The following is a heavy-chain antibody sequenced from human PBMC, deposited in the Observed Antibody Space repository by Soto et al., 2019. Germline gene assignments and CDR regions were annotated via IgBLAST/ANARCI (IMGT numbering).Heavy chain of an antibody. D-gene: IGHD3-10*01. J-gene: IGHJ6*02. CDR2: VSWNSDTL. CDR1: GFIFHNYA. V-gene: IGHV3-9*01. CDR3: GEVGGLGSYYGWGIDV. Sequence: EVQLVESGGGLVQPGRSLRLSCAASGFIFHNYAMHWVRQAPGKGLEWDSGVSWNSDTLGYGESVKGRFTISIDNAKKSLNLHMNRLRPEDTALYYCGEVGGLGSYYGWGIDVWGQGYTATVAS.